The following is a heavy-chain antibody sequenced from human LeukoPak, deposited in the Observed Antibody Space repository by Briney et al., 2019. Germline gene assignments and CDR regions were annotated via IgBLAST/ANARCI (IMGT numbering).Heavy chain of an antibody. CDR2: IKQDGSEK. D-gene: IGHD5-12*01. V-gene: IGHV3-7*04. CDR1: GFTFSRFW. CDR3: ARDGTYTDYDPDFDI. J-gene: IGHJ4*02. Sequence: SGRSLRLSCAASGFTFSRFWMSWVRQAPGKGLEWVANIKQDGSEKYYVDSVKGRFTISRDNAKNSLYLQMNSLRAEDTVVFYCARDGTYTDYDPDFDIWGQGTLVTVSS.